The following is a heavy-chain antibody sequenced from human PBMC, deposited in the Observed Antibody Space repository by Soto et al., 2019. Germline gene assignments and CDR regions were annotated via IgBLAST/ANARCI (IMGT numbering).Heavy chain of an antibody. Sequence: QVQLVQSGAEVKKPGASVKVSCKASGYTFTNYDINWVRQATGQGLEWMGWMNPNSGVTGYAQNFQGRGTMTRNTSISTAYMELSSLRSEDTAVYYCATVSAWQFYFFMDVWGKGTTVTVSS. CDR3: ATVSAWQFYFFMDV. V-gene: IGHV1-8*01. J-gene: IGHJ6*03. CDR2: MNPNSGVT. D-gene: IGHD6-19*01. CDR1: GYTFTNYD.